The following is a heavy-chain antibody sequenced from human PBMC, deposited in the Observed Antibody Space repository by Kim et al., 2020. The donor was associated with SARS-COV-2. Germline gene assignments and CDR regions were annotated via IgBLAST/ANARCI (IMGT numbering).Heavy chain of an antibody. J-gene: IGHJ3*02. CDR1: GFPFSASA. CDR2: IRRKANNYAT. CDR3: AILHCGYSGGDDAFDN. V-gene: IGHV3-73*01. D-gene: IGHD3-22*01. Sequence: GGSLRLSCAASGFPFSASAIHWVRQASGKGLEWIGRIRRKANNYATVYPASVKGRFTISRDDSKNMVYLQMNSLKSEDTAVYYCAILHCGYSGGDDAFDNWGQGTRVTVSA.